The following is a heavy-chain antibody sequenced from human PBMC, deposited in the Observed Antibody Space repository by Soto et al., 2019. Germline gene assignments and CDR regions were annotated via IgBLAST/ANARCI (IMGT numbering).Heavy chain of an antibody. CDR2: IIPSGGST. CDR1: GYTLTTYY. V-gene: IGHV1-46*01. J-gene: IGHJ6*02. CDR3: ARALAPFYYYYGMDV. Sequence: GASVKVSCKASGYTLTTYYMHWVRQAPGQGLEWMGTIIPSGGSTSYAQKFQGRVTMTRDTSTSTAYMELSSLTSEDTAVYYCARALAPFYYYYGMDVWGQGTTVTVSS. D-gene: IGHD3-3*02.